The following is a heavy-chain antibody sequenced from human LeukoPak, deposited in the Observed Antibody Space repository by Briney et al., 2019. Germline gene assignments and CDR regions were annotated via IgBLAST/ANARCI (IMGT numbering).Heavy chain of an antibody. CDR2: IYSGGST. Sequence: GGSLRLSCAASGFTVSSNYMSWVRQAPGKGLEWVSVIYSGGSTYYADSVKGRFTISRDNSKNTLYLQMNSLRAEDTAVYYCAKDHRIVVVITGFDYWGQGTLVTVSS. V-gene: IGHV3-53*01. D-gene: IGHD3-22*01. CDR3: AKDHRIVVVITGFDY. J-gene: IGHJ4*02. CDR1: GFTVSSNY.